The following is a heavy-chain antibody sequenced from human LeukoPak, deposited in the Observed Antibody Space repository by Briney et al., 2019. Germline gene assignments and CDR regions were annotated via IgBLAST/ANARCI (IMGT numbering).Heavy chain of an antibody. CDR3: ASSRIAAACFDY. D-gene: IGHD6-13*01. J-gene: IGHJ4*02. CDR1: GFTFSDYY. V-gene: IGHV3-11*01. Sequence: GGSLRLSCAASGFTFSDYYMSWIRQAPGKGLEWVSYISSSGSTIYYADSVKGRFTISRDNAKNSLYLQMNSLSAEDTAVYYCASSRIAAACFDYWGQGILVTVSS. CDR2: ISSSGSTI.